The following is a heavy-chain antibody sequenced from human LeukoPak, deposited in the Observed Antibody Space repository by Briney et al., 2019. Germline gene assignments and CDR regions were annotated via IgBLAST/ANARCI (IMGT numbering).Heavy chain of an antibody. D-gene: IGHD3-3*01. CDR1: GGSISRADYY. V-gene: IGHV4-30-4*08. CDR2: IYYSGST. J-gene: IGHJ4*02. CDR3: ARDSDFWSGYYYFDY. Sequence: PSQTLSLTCTVSGGSISRADYYWSWIRQPPGKGLEWIGYIYYSGSTYYNPSLKSRATISVDTSKNQFSLKLSSVTAAVTAVYYCARDSDFWSGYYYFDYWGQGTLVTVSS.